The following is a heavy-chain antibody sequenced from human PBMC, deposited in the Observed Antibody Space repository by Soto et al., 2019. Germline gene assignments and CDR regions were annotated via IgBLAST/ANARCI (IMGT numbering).Heavy chain of an antibody. CDR3: ARDSITIFGVVTRPLYYYGMDV. CDR2: INPNSGGT. V-gene: IGHV1-2*04. J-gene: IGHJ6*02. D-gene: IGHD3-3*01. Sequence: GASVKVSCKASGYTFTGYYMHWVRQAPGQGLEWMGWINPNSGGTNYAQKFQGWVTMTRDTSISTAYMELSRLRSDDTAVYYCARDSITIFGVVTRPLYYYGMDVWGQGTTVNVSS. CDR1: GYTFTGYY.